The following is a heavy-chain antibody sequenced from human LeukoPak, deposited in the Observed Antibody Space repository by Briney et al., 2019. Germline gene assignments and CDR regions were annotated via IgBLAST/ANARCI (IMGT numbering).Heavy chain of an antibody. D-gene: IGHD2-2*01. J-gene: IGHJ5*02. CDR3: ATGRYCSSTSCYARYNWFDP. Sequence: ASVTVSCKVSGYTLTELSMHWVRQAPGKGLEWMGGFDPEDGETIYAQKFQGRVTMTEDTSTDTAYMELSSLRSEDTAVYYCATGRYCSSTSCYARYNWFDPWGQGTLVTVSS. CDR1: GYTLTELS. V-gene: IGHV1-24*01. CDR2: FDPEDGET.